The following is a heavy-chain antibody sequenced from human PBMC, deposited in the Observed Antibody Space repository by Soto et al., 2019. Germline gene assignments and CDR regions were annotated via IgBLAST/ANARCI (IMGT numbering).Heavy chain of an antibody. CDR1: GFNINNYG. CDR2: IRGNGGST. J-gene: IGHJ4*02. V-gene: IGHV3-23*01. CDR3: AKDVNYDILAGYYYY. D-gene: IGHD3-9*01. Sequence: GGSLRLSCAASGFNINNYGMSWVRQAPGKGLEWVSTIRGNGGSTYYADSVKGRFTISRDDSKNTLYLQMKSLRADDTAVYYCAKDVNYDILAGYYYYWGQGTLVTVSS.